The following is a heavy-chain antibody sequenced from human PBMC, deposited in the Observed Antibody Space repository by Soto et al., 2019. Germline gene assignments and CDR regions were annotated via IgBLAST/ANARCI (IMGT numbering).Heavy chain of an antibody. Sequence: QVQLVQSGAEVKKPGASVKVSCKASGYTFTSYGISWVRQAPGQGLEWMGWISAYNGNTKYAQKLQGRDTMTTDTSRGTADMELRSLRSDDTAVYYCAREPNYFDYWGQGTLVTVSS. CDR2: ISAYNGNT. V-gene: IGHV1-18*01. J-gene: IGHJ4*02. CDR1: GYTFTSYG. CDR3: AREPNYFDY.